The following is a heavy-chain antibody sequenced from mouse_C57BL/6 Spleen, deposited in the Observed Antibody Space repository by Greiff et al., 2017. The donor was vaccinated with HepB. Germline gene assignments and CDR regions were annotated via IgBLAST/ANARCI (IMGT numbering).Heavy chain of an antibody. J-gene: IGHJ4*01. CDR2: INPSSGYT. D-gene: IGHD1-1*01. CDR1: GYTFTSYW. CDR3: ARGFITTVVATDYYAMDY. Sequence: QVQLQQSGAELAKPGASVKLSCKASGYTFTSYWMHWVKQRPGQGLEWIGYINPSSGYTKYNQKFKDKATLTADKSSSTAYMQLSSLTYEDSAVYYCARGFITTVVATDYYAMDYWGQGTSVTVSS. V-gene: IGHV1-7*01.